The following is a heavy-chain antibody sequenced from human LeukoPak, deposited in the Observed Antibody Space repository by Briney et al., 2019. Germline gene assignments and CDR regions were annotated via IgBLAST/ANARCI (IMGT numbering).Heavy chain of an antibody. CDR3: ARGNYEYVWGGIDY. D-gene: IGHD3-16*01. J-gene: IGHJ4*02. CDR2: IYHSGST. CDR1: GYSISSGYY. V-gene: IGHV4-38-2*02. Sequence: SETLSLTCTVSGYSISSGYYWGWIRQPPGKGLEWIGSIYHSGSTYYNPSLKSRVTISVDTSKNQFSLKLSSVTAADTAVYYCARGNYEYVWGGIDYWGQGTLVTVSS.